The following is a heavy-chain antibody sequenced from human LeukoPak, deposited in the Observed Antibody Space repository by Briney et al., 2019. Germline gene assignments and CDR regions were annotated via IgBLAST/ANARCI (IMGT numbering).Heavy chain of an antibody. CDR2: IYTSGST. CDR3: ARGPLQNDY. CDR1: GGSISSGSYY. J-gene: IGHJ4*02. V-gene: IGHV4-61*02. Sequence: PSETLSLTCTVSGGSISSGSYYWSWIRQPAGKGLEWIGRIYTSGSTNYNPSLKSRVTISVDTSKNQFSLKLSSVTAADTAVYYCARGPLQNDYWGQGTLVTVSS. D-gene: IGHD3-10*01.